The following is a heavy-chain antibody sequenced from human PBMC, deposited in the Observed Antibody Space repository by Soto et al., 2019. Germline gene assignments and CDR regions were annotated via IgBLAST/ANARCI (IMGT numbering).Heavy chain of an antibody. CDR1: SGSIRTSY. CDR3: ARLQYTVVTPIDM. J-gene: IGHJ3*02. Sequence: QVQLQESGPGLVKPSETLSLTCTVPSGSIRTSYWTWIRQFPGKRLEWIAHIHNSGNTNSNPSLKSRVTISMDTSKNQISLRLTSVTAADTAMYYCARLQYTVVTPIDMWGQGTMVTVSS. D-gene: IGHD2-21*02. V-gene: IGHV4-59*01. CDR2: IHNSGNT.